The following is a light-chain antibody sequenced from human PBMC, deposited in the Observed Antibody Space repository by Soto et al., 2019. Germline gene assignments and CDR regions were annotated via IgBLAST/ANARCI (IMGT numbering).Light chain of an antibody. CDR2: GAS. CDR3: QQFGSSPLLT. CDR1: QSVSSNY. J-gene: IGKJ4*01. V-gene: IGKV3-20*01. Sequence: DIVLTQSPGTLSLSPGERATLSCRASQSVSSNYLAWYQQKPGQAPRLLIYGASSRDTGIPDRFSGSGSGTDFTLTISRLEAEDFSVYYCQQFGSSPLLTFGGGTKVEFK.